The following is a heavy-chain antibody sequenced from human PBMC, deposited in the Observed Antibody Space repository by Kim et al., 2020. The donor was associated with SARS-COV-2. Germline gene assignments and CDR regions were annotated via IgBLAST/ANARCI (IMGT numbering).Heavy chain of an antibody. D-gene: IGHD6-19*01. CDR2: INHSGST. Sequence: SQTLSLTCAVYGGSFSGYYWSWIRQPPGKGLEWIGEINHSGSTNYNPSLKSRVTISVDTSKNQFSLKLSSVTAADTAVYYCARGLRGWIAVAGPGVYFDYWGQGTLVTVSS. V-gene: IGHV4-34*01. CDR1: GGSFSGYY. J-gene: IGHJ4*02. CDR3: ARGLRGWIAVAGPGVYFDY.